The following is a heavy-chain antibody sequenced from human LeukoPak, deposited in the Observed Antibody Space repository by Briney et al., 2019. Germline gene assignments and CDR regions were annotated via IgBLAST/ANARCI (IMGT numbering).Heavy chain of an antibody. Sequence: GGSLRLSCAASGFTFSSYSMNWVRQAPGKGLEWVSSISSSSSYIYYADSVKGRFTISRDNAKNSLYLQMNSLRAEDTAVYYCARDQSYGDYWGIHFDYWGQGTLVTVSS. J-gene: IGHJ4*02. CDR2: ISSSSSYI. CDR1: GFTFSSYS. CDR3: ARDQSYGDYWGIHFDY. D-gene: IGHD4-17*01. V-gene: IGHV3-21*01.